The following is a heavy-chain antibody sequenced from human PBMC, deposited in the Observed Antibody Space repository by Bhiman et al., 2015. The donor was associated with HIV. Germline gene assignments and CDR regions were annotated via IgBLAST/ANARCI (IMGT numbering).Heavy chain of an antibody. CDR3: ARDGDYRIAVAGTFDY. V-gene: IGHV3-48*01. Sequence: EVQLVESGGGLVQPGGSLRLSCAASGFTFSSYSINWVRQAPGKGLEWVSYISSSSSTIYYADSVKGRFTISRDNAKNSLYLQMNSLRAEDTAVYYCARDGDYRIAVAGTFDYWGQGTLVIVSS. J-gene: IGHJ4*02. CDR2: ISSSSSTI. D-gene: IGHD6-19*01. CDR1: GFTFSSYS.